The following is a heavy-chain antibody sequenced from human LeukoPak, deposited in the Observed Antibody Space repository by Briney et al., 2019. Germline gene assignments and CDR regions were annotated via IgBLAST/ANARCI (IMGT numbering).Heavy chain of an antibody. J-gene: IGHJ4*02. Sequence: GGSLRLSCTASGFTFGDYAMSWVRQAPGKGLEWVGFIRSKAYGGTTEYAASVKGRFTISRDDSKSIAYLQINSLKTEDTAVYYCTRGGYDFWSGRPTDYWGQGTLVTVSS. CDR2: IRSKAYGGTT. CDR1: GFTFGDYA. CDR3: TRGGYDFWSGRPTDY. V-gene: IGHV3-49*04. D-gene: IGHD3-3*01.